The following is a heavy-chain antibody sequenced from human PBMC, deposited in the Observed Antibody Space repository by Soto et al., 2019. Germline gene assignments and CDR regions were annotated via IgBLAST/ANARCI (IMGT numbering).Heavy chain of an antibody. D-gene: IGHD1-26*01. CDR1: GYTFSNYD. J-gene: IGHJ4*02. CDR2: MNPKSGYT. V-gene: IGHV1-8*01. Sequence: QVQLVQSGAEVKKPGTSVRISCKTSGYTFSNYDINWVRQAAGQGLEWMGWMNPKSGYTGSARNFQGRVTMTRDTSMTTAYMELSSLRSADTAMYYCARVLGSVYFWGQGTLVTVST. CDR3: ARVLGSVYF.